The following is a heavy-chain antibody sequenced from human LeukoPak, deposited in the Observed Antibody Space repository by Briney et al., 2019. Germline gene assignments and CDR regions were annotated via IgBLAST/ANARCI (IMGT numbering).Heavy chain of an antibody. J-gene: IGHJ4*02. Sequence: ASVKVSCKASGYTFTGYYMHWVRQAPGQGLEWMGWINPNSGGTNYAQKFQGWVTMTRDTSISTAYMELSRLRSDDTAVYYCAREGGGSGSYYVYWGQGTLVTVSS. D-gene: IGHD3-10*01. CDR1: GYTFTGYY. CDR3: AREGGGSGSYYVY. CDR2: INPNSGGT. V-gene: IGHV1-2*04.